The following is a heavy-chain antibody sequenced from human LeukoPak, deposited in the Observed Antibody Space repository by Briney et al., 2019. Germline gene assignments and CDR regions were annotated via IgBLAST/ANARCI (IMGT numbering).Heavy chain of an antibody. CDR2: MYHSGST. CDR1: GYSISSGYY. CDR3: VRDSKCTSASCYPFDY. J-gene: IGHJ4*02. D-gene: IGHD2-2*01. V-gene: IGHV4-38-2*02. Sequence: SETLSLTCAVSGYSISSGYYWGWIRQPPGKGLEWIGGMYHSGSTYYNPSLKSRVTISVDTSKNQFSLKLSSVTAADTAVYYCVRDSKCTSASCYPFDYWGQGTPVTVSS.